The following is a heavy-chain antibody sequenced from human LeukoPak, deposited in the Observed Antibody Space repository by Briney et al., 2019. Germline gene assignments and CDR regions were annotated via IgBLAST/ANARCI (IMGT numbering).Heavy chain of an antibody. V-gene: IGHV1-69*04. Sequence: GASVKVSCKVSGGTFSSYAISWVRQAPGQGLEWMGRIIPILGIANYAQKFQGRVTITADKSTSTAYMELSSLRSEDTAVYYCAREWGGGYSGYDNFDYWGQGTLVTVSS. J-gene: IGHJ4*02. CDR3: AREWGGGYSGYDNFDY. CDR2: IIPILGIA. CDR1: GGTFSSYA. D-gene: IGHD5-12*01.